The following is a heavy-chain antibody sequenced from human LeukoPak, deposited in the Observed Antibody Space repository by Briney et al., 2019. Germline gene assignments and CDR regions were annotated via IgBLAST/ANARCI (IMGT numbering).Heavy chain of an antibody. D-gene: IGHD3-22*01. Sequence: SETLSLTCTVSGGSISSGDYYWSWIRQPPGKGLEWIGYIYYSGSTYYNPSLKSRVTISVDTSKNQFSLKLSSVTAADTAVYYCARRPYDSSGHYFHYFDYWGQGTLVTVSS. CDR3: ARRPYDSSGHYFHYFDY. J-gene: IGHJ4*02. CDR2: IYYSGST. V-gene: IGHV4-30-4*08. CDR1: GGSISSGDYY.